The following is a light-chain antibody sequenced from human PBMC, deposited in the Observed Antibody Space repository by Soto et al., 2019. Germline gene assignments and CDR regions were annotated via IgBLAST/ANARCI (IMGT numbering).Light chain of an antibody. CDR3: QKYNSAPLT. V-gene: IGKV1-27*01. J-gene: IGKJ4*01. CDR1: QGISNY. CDR2: AAS. Sequence: DIQMTQSPASLSSSVRDRFTITCRASQGISNYLAWYQQKPGKVPKLLIYAASTLQSGVPSRFSGSGSGTDFTLTISSLQPEDVATYYCQKYNSAPLTFGRGTKVDIK.